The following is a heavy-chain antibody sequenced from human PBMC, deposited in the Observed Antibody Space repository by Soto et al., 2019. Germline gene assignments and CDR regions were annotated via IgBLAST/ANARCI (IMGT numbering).Heavy chain of an antibody. CDR3: ARDGVANLPTGRYYYGMDV. CDR2: IYYSGST. D-gene: IGHD3-3*01. V-gene: IGHV4-39*01. Sequence: SETLSLTCTVSGGSISSSSYYWGWIRQPPGKGLEWIGSIYYSGSTYYNPSLKSRVTISVDTSKNQFSLKLSSVTAADTAVYYCARDGVANLPTGRYYYGMDVWGQGTTVTVSS. J-gene: IGHJ6*02. CDR1: GGSISSSSYY.